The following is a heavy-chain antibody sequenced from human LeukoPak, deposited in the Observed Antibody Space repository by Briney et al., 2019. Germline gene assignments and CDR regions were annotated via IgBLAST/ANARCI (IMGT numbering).Heavy chain of an antibody. D-gene: IGHD3-22*01. CDR1: GYTFTSYY. V-gene: IGHV1-2*06. Sequence: ASVKVSCKASGYTFTSYYMHWVRQAPGQGLEWMGRINPNSGGTNYAQKFQGRVTMTRDTSISTAYMELSRLRSDDTAVYYCARGVTYYYDSSPRGTYYYYYGMDVWGQGTTVTVSS. J-gene: IGHJ6*02. CDR3: ARGVTYYYDSSPRGTYYYYYGMDV. CDR2: INPNSGGT.